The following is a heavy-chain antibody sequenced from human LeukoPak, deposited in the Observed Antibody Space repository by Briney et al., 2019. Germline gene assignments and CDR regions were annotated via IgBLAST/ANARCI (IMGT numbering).Heavy chain of an antibody. CDR3: ARGDYDSSGYYDY. J-gene: IGHJ4*02. CDR2: IYTSGST. V-gene: IGHV4-61*02. D-gene: IGHD3-22*01. Sequence: PSETLSLTCTVSGGSISSGSYYWSWIRQPAGKGLEWIGRIYTSGSTNYNPSLKSRVTISVDTSKNQFSLKLSSVTAADTAVYYCARGDYDSSGYYDYWGQGTLVTVSS. CDR1: GGSISSGSYY.